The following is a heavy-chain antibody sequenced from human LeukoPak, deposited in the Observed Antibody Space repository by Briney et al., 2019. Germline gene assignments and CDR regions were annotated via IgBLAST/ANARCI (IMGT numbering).Heavy chain of an antibody. Sequence: GGSLRLSCAASGFTFRRHWMTWVRQAPGKGLEWVANTDEDGRSRHYVDSVRGRFSISRYNVENSLFLHLNSLTVEDTAMYYCARGGKATVTVADSWGQGTLVTVSS. CDR2: TDEDGRSR. CDR1: GFTFRRHW. J-gene: IGHJ5*01. D-gene: IGHD4-23*01. CDR3: ARGGKATVTVADS. V-gene: IGHV3-7*01.